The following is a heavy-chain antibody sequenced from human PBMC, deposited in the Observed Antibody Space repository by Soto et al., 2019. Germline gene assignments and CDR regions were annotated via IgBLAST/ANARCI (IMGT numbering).Heavy chain of an antibody. CDR2: INPSGGST. D-gene: IGHD1-26*01. V-gene: IGHV1-46*01. CDR1: GYTFTSYY. CDR3: ARVTLLDGAFDI. J-gene: IGHJ3*02. Sequence: GASVKVSCKASGYTFTSYYMHWVRQAPGQGLEWMGIINPSGGSTSYAQKFQGRVTMTTDTSTSTAYMELRSLRSDDTAVYYCARVTLLDGAFDIWGQGTMVTVSS.